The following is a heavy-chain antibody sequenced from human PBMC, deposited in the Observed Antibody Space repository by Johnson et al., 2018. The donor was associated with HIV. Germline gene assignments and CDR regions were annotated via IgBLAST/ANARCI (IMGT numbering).Heavy chain of an antibody. CDR2: ISYDGSNK. CDR1: GFTFSSYA. D-gene: IGHD3-10*01. V-gene: IGHV3-30-3*01. CDR3: AKEWAGFGETHDTVDI. J-gene: IGHJ3*02. Sequence: QVQLVESGGGVVQPGRSLRLSCAASGFTFSSYAMHWVRQAPGKGLEWVAVISYDGSNKYYADSVKGRFTISRDNSKTTLYLQMNSLRAEDTALYYCAKEWAGFGETHDTVDIWGQGTMVTVSS.